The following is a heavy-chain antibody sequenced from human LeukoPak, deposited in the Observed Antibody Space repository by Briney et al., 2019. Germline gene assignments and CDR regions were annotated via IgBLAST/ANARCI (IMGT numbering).Heavy chain of an antibody. CDR2: IYYSGST. CDR3: AGTKWELLLFDY. J-gene: IGHJ4*02. CDR1: GGSISSSNYY. Sequence: SETLSLTCTVSGGSISSSNYYWGWIRQPPGKGLEWIGNIYYSGSTYYNPSLKSRVTISVDTSKNQFSLKLSSVTAADTAVYYCAGTKWELLLFDYWGQGTLVTVSS. D-gene: IGHD1-26*01. V-gene: IGHV4-39*01.